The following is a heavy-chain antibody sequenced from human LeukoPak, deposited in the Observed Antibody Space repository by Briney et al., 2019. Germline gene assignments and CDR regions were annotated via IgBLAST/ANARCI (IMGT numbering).Heavy chain of an antibody. CDR2: ISWNSGSI. CDR3: AKGPYDSSGYYFDY. D-gene: IGHD3-22*01. Sequence: GRSLRLSCAASGFTFDDYAMHWVRQAPGKGLEWVSGISWNSGSIGYADSVKGRFTISRDNAKNSLYLQMNSLRAEDTALYYCAKGPYDSSGYYFDYWGQGTLVTVSS. J-gene: IGHJ4*02. V-gene: IGHV3-9*01. CDR1: GFTFDDYA.